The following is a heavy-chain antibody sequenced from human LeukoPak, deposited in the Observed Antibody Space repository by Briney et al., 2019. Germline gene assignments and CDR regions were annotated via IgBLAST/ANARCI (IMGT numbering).Heavy chain of an antibody. CDR1: GYSISSGYY. Sequence: SETLSLTCTVSGYSISSGYYWGWIRQPPGKGLEWIGSIYYSGSTYYNPSLKSRVTISVDTSKNQFSLKLSSVTAADTAVYYCARDFKSDFDYWGQGTLVTVSS. J-gene: IGHJ4*02. CDR3: ARDFKSDFDY. CDR2: IYYSGST. V-gene: IGHV4-38-2*02.